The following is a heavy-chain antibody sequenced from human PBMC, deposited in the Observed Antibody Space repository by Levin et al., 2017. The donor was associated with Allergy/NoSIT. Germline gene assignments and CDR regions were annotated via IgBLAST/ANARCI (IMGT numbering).Heavy chain of an antibody. V-gene: IGHV3-21*01. J-gene: IGHJ6*03. CDR1: GSTFSSYS. CDR2: ISSSSSYI. CDR3: ARVGHYYYMDV. Sequence: LSLTCAASGSTFSSYSMNWVRQAPGKGLEWVSSISSSSSYIYYADSVKGRFTISRDNAKNSLYLQMNSLRAEDTAVYYCARVGHYYYMDVWGKGTTVTVSS.